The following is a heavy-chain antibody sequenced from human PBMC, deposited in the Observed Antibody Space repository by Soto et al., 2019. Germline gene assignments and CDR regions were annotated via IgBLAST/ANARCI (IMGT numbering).Heavy chain of an antibody. D-gene: IGHD4-17*01. CDR1: GYTFTSYA. J-gene: IGHJ4*02. V-gene: IGHV1-3*05. Sequence: QVQLVQSGAEEKKPGASGKVSCKASGYTFTSYAMHWVRPAPGQRLEWMGWINAGNGNTKYAQKFQGRVTITRDTSAITAYMELSSLISEDTAVYYCASESYGGEFDSLGQGTLVTVSS. CDR3: ASESYGGEFDS. CDR2: INAGNGNT.